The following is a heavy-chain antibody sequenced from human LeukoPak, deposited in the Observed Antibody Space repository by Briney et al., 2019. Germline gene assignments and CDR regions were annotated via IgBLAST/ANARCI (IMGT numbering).Heavy chain of an antibody. CDR1: GYTFTSYG. V-gene: IGHV1-18*01. D-gene: IGHD4-11*01. Sequence: GASVKVSCKASGYTFTSYGISWVRQAPGQGLEWMGWISVYNGNTNYAQKLQGRVTMTTDTSTSTAYMELRSLRSDDTAVYYCARARGGTVTTPPYYFDYWGQGTLVTVSS. J-gene: IGHJ4*02. CDR2: ISVYNGNT. CDR3: ARARGGTVTTPPYYFDY.